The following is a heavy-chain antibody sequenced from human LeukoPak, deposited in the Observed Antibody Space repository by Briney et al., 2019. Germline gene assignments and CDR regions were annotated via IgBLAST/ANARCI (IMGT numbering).Heavy chain of an antibody. Sequence: GASVKVSCKASGYTFTGYYMHWVRQAPGQGLEWMGWINPNSGGTNYAQKFQGRVTMTRDTSISTAYMELSRLRSDDTAVYYCATTLWFGELPPDYWGQGTLVTVSS. CDR1: GYTFTGYY. CDR3: ATTLWFGELPPDY. CDR2: INPNSGGT. J-gene: IGHJ4*02. D-gene: IGHD3-10*01. V-gene: IGHV1-2*02.